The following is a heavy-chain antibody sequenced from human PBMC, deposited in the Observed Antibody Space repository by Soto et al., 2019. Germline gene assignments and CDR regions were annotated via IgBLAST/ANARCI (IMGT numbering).Heavy chain of an antibody. CDR3: ATLRVGFGELLTY. J-gene: IGHJ4*02. CDR1: GYSFTSDW. CDR2: IDPSDSYT. V-gene: IGHV5-10-1*01. D-gene: IGHD3-10*01. Sequence: PGESLKISCKGSGYSFTSDWIGWVRQMPGKGLEWMGRIDPSDSYTNYSPSFQGHVTISADKSISTAYLQWSSLKASDTAMYYCATLRVGFGELLTYWAQGTLVTVSS.